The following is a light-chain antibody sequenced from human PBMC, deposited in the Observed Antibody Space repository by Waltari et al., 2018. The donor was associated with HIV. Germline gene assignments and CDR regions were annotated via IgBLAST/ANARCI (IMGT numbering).Light chain of an antibody. CDR2: GDN. J-gene: IGLJ2*01. CDR3: QSYDSSLV. Sequence: QSVLTQPPSVSGAPGQRLTISCTGSGPNIGAGSDVHWYQQIAGAAPKLLIYGDNNRPPGVPDRFSGSKSGTSASLAITGLQAEDAADYYCQSYDSSLVFGGGTKLTV. V-gene: IGLV1-40*01. CDR1: GPNIGAGSD.